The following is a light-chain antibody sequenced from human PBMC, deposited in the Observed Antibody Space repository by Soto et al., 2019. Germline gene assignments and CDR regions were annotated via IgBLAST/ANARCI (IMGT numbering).Light chain of an antibody. Sequence: QSVLTQPPSVSGAPGQRVTIPCTGSSSNIGSFYDVHWYQQLPGTVPKLLIYGDNNRPSGVPDRFSGSKSGTSASLAITGLQPEDEPDYYCQSYDNSLSHVVFGGGTKLTVL. V-gene: IGLV1-40*01. J-gene: IGLJ2*01. CDR1: SSNIGSFYD. CDR2: GDN. CDR3: QSYDNSLSHVV.